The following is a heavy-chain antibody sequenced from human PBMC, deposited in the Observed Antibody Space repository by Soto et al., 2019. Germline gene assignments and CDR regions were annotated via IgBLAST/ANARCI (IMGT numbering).Heavy chain of an antibody. CDR2: ISSSSTI. V-gene: IGHV3-48*01. CDR1: GFIFSTYS. D-gene: IGHD6-19*01. Sequence: EVQVVESGGDLVQPGGSLRLSCAASGFIFSTYSMNWVRQAPGKGLEWVSSISSSSTIYYADSVKGRFTISRDNVQNSLYLQMHSLRAEDTAVYYCARERGSGWTFDYWGQGTLVTVSS. CDR3: ARERGSGWTFDY. J-gene: IGHJ4*02.